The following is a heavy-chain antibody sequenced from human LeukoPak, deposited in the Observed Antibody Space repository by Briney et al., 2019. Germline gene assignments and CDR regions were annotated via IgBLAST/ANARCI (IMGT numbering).Heavy chain of an antibody. CDR3: ARPLGSQGSYPLYNY. J-gene: IGHJ4*02. D-gene: IGHD3-16*01. Sequence: ASVKVSCKAIGYTFTGYYVHWVRQAPGQGLEHIGWVNPGPGDTNYAQKFQGRVTMTRDTSISTAYMELSRLRSDDTAVYYCARPLGSQGSYPLYNYWGQGTLVTVSS. CDR1: GYTFTGYY. V-gene: IGHV1-2*02. CDR2: VNPGPGDT.